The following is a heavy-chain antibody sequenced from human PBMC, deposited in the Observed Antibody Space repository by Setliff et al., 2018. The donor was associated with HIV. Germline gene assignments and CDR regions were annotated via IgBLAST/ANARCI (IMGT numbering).Heavy chain of an antibody. CDR2: IISILNVA. V-gene: IGHV1-69*10. CDR3: ARVLKGYSSSYEAFDI. CDR1: RGTFTSYA. J-gene: IGHJ3*02. Sequence: SVKVSCKTSRGTFTSYAFTWVRRAPGQGLEWMGGIISILNVATYAQKFQGRVTITADKSTSTVYMELSSLRSEDSAVYYCARVLKGYSSSYEAFDIWGQGTMVTVSS. D-gene: IGHD6-13*01.